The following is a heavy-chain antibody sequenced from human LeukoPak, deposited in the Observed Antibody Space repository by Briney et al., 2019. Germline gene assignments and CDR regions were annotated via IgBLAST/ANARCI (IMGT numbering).Heavy chain of an antibody. CDR1: GGSISSTIYY. V-gene: IGHV4-39*01. CDR2: IYYSGST. CDR3: VEMATRWYFDY. D-gene: IGHD5-24*01. Sequence: SETLSLTCTVSGGSISSTIYYWGWIRQPPGEGLEWIGSIYYSGSTYYNPSLKSRVTMSVDASKNQFSLKLSSVTAADTAVYYCVEMATRWYFDYWGQGTLATVSS. J-gene: IGHJ4*02.